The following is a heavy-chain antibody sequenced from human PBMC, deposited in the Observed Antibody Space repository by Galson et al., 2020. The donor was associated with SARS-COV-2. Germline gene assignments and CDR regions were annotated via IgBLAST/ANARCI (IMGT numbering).Heavy chain of an antibody. CDR3: ARGRYSYYGMDV. Sequence: SQTLSLTCAISGDSVSRNSAAWNWIRQSPLRGLEWLGRTYYTSKWYNDYAVSVKSRITINPDTSKNQFSLQLNSVTPEDTAVYYCARGRYSYYGMDVWGQGTTVTVSS. J-gene: IGHJ6*02. CDR1: GDSVSRNSAA. V-gene: IGHV6-1*01. CDR2: TYYTSKWYN.